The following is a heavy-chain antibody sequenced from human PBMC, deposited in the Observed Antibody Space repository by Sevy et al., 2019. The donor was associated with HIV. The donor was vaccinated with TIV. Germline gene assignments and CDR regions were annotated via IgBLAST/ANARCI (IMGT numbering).Heavy chain of an antibody. CDR2: IIPIFGTA. J-gene: IGHJ6*02. V-gene: IGHV1-69*13. CDR3: ARGEAIFDYGMDV. D-gene: IGHD3-3*01. Sequence: ASVKVSCKASGGTFSSYAISWVRQAPGQGLEWMGGIIPIFGTANYAQMFQGRVTITADESTSTAYMELSSLRSEDTAVYYCARGEAIFDYGMDVWGQGTTVTVSS. CDR1: GGTFSSYA.